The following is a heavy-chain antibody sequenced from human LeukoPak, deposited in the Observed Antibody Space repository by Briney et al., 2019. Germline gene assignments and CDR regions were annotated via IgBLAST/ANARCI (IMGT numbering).Heavy chain of an antibody. Sequence: SETLSLTCTVSGGSSSSSSFYWGWIRQPPGKGLEWLGSIYYSGSTYYNPSFKSRVTISLDTSKTQFSLKLSSVTAADTAVYYCARSVTVAGYYYYYYMDVWGKGTTVTVSS. CDR1: GGSSSSSSFY. J-gene: IGHJ6*03. CDR3: ARSVTVAGYYYYYYMDV. CDR2: IYYSGST. D-gene: IGHD6-19*01. V-gene: IGHV4-39*07.